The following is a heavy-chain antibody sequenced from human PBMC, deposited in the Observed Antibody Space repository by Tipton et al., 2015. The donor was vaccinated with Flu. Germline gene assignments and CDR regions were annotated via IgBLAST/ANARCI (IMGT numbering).Heavy chain of an antibody. CDR1: GGSTSSSSYY. V-gene: IGHV4-39*01. CDR3: AGHRSSTLAH. J-gene: IGHJ4*02. CDR2: IYYSGNT. Sequence: TLSLTCTVSGGSTSSSSYYWGWIRQPPGKGLEWIGSIYYSGNTYYNPSLKSRVTISVDTSQNVLSLQLSSVIAADTAVYYCAGHRSSTLAHWGQGVLVTVSS.